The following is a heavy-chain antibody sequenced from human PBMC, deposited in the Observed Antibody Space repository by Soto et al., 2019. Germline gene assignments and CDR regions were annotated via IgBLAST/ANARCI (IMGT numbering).Heavy chain of an antibody. J-gene: IGHJ4*02. CDR2: CSYDGDKK. Sequence: GGSRRLSGVDARITFGSRSFHRAGRAPSKGLEWVAGCSYDGDKKNSADSVRGRFTISRDNYKDTVSLQLTSLRVDDTARYYCAKTPGRHLFRFFNYWSLGAQVTVS. CDR3: AKTPGRHLFRFFNY. D-gene: IGHD3-10*02. CDR1: RITFGSRS. V-gene: IGHV3-30-3*01.